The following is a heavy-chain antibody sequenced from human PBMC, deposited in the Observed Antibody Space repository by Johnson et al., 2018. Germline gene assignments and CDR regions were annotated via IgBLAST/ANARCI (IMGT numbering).Heavy chain of an antibody. CDR3: ARDPRKQLGYYFYYHMDV. D-gene: IGHD1-1*01. CDR2: TNSDGSAT. J-gene: IGHJ6*03. CDR1: GFTFSTYW. V-gene: IGHV3-74*01. Sequence: VQLQESGGGLVQPGGSLRLSCAASGFTFSTYWMHWVRHAPGKGLVWVSRTNSDGSATTYADSGKGRLTISRDNAENTLYLQMNSLGAEDTAVYYCARDPRKQLGYYFYYHMDVWGKGTTVTVSS.